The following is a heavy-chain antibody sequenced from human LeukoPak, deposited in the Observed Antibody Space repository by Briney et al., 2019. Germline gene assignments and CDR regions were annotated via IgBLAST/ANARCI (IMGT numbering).Heavy chain of an antibody. V-gene: IGHV3-30*04. J-gene: IGHJ4*02. Sequence: GGSLRLSCAASGFTFSSYAMHWVRQAPGKGLEWVAVISYDGSNKYYADSVKGRFTISRDNAKNSLYLQMNSLRDEDTAVYYCARDPTFDYWGQGTLVTVSS. CDR2: ISYDGSNK. CDR1: GFTFSSYA. CDR3: ARDPTFDY.